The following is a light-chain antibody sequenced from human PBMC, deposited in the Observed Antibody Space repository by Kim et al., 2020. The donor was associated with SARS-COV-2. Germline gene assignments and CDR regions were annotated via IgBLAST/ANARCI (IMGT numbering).Light chain of an antibody. V-gene: IGLV3-19*01. CDR3: NSRDSNDNGV. CDR2: GKN. J-gene: IGLJ2*01. Sequence: SSELTQDPAVSVALGQTVRITCQGDSLRRYYATWYQQKPGQAPILVIYGKNNRPSGIPDRFSGSSSGNTASLTITGTQAGDEADYDCNSRDSNDNGVFGG. CDR1: SLRRYY.